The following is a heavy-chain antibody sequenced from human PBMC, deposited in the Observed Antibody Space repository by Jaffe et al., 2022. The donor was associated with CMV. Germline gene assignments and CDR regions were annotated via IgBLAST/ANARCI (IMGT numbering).Heavy chain of an antibody. J-gene: IGHJ4*02. Sequence: QVQLVQSGAEVKKPGASVKVSCEASGYTFTSYDITWVRQAPGQGLEWMGWITTYTGNTNYAQKLQGRVTLTRDTSTRTAYMELRSLRSDDTAVYFCVLAGDCSGGSCFDYWGQGTLVTVSS. V-gene: IGHV1-18*01. D-gene: IGHD2-15*01. CDR3: VLAGDCSGGSCFDY. CDR2: ITTYTGNT. CDR1: GYTFTSYD.